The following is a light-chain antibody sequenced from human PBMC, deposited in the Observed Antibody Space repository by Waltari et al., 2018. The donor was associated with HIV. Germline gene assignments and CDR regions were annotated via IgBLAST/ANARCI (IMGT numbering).Light chain of an antibody. CDR1: SGHGRYA. CDR2: LNGDGRN. J-gene: IGLJ2*01. Sequence: QLVLTQSPSTSASLGAAVKLTCTLISGHGRYAIAWHQQQPEQGPRSLLILNGDGRNITGDGIPSLFSGSSSGTGRSLPISRLQSDDEADYYCQTWGSGFLVFGGGTKLTVL. CDR3: QTWGSGFLV. V-gene: IGLV4-69*01.